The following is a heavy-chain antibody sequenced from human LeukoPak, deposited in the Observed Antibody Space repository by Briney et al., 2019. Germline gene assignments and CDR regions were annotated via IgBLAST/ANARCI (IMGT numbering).Heavy chain of an antibody. Sequence: SETLSLTCTVSGGSISSGSYYWSWIRQPAGKGLEWIGRIYTSGSTNYNPSLKSRATISVDTSKNQFSLKLSSVTAADTAVYYCARHLVVPAATSGGHWFDPWGQGTLVTVSS. D-gene: IGHD2-2*01. CDR1: GGSISSGSYY. CDR3: ARHLVVPAATSGGHWFDP. V-gene: IGHV4-61*02. CDR2: IYTSGST. J-gene: IGHJ5*02.